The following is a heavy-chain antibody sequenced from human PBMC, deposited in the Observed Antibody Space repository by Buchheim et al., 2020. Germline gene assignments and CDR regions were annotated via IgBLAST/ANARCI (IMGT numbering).Heavy chain of an antibody. CDR3: AKDHYCSSSSCYQYYGLDV. J-gene: IGHJ6*02. Sequence: EVQLLESGGGLIQPGGSLRLSCGASGFSFSSYAMNWVRQAPGKGLEWVSTISGGGTYTYYSDSVKGRFTVSRENSKNTLYLQMNSLRGEDTALYYCAKDHYCSSSSCYQYYGLDVWGQGTT. CDR1: GFSFSSYA. V-gene: IGHV3-23*01. D-gene: IGHD2-2*01. CDR2: ISGGGTYT.